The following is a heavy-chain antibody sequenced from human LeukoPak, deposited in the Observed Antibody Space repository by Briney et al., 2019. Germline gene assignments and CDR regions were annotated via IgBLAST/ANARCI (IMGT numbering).Heavy chain of an antibody. J-gene: IGHJ4*02. CDR1: GGSISSYY. CDR3: ARASVHEFSQSPYFDY. D-gene: IGHD1-1*01. Sequence: KPSETLSLTCTVSGGSISSYYWSWIRQPAGKGLEWIGRIYTSGSTNYNPSLKSRVTISVDTSKNQFSLKLSSVTAADTAVYYCARASVHEFSQSPYFDYWGQGTLVTVSS. V-gene: IGHV4-4*07. CDR2: IYTSGST.